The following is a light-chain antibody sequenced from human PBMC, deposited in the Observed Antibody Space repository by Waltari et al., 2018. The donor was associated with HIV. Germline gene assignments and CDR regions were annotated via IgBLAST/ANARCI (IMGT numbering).Light chain of an antibody. V-gene: IGLV1-47*01. J-gene: IGLJ1*01. CDR2: RNN. Sequence: QSVLTQPPSASGTPGQRVTISCSGSSSSIGSNYVYWYQQLPGTAPKLLIYRNNHPPSGVPDRFSGSKSGTSASLAISGLRSEDEADYYCAAWDDSLSGDVFGTGTKVTVL. CDR1: SSSIGSNY. CDR3: AAWDDSLSGDV.